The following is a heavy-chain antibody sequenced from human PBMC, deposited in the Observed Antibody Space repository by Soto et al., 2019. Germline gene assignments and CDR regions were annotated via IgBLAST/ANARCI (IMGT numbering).Heavy chain of an antibody. J-gene: IGHJ6*02. Sequence: EVQLVESGGGLVQPGGSLRLSCAASGFTFSSYWMSWVRQAPGKGLEWVANIKQDGSEKYYVDSVKGRFTISRDNAKNSLYLQMNSLRAEDTAVYYCARSQLATTYYYYYYGMDVWGQGTTVTVSS. CDR3: ARSQLATTYYYYYYGMDV. CDR2: IKQDGSEK. D-gene: IGHD6-13*01. V-gene: IGHV3-7*03. CDR1: GFTFSSYW.